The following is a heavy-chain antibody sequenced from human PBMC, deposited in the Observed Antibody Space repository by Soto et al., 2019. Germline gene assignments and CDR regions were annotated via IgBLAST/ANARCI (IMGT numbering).Heavy chain of an antibody. CDR1: GGSISSSNW. CDR3: ASSNAAAGTGWFDP. V-gene: IGHV4-4*02. Sequence: QVQLQESGPGLVKPSGTLSLTCAVSGGSISSSNWWSWVRQPPGKGLEWIGEIYHSGSTNYNPSLKCRVTXXVXKXXNQFSLKLSSVTAADTAVYYCASSNAAAGTGWFDPWGQGTLVTVSS. D-gene: IGHD6-13*01. CDR2: IYHSGST. J-gene: IGHJ5*02.